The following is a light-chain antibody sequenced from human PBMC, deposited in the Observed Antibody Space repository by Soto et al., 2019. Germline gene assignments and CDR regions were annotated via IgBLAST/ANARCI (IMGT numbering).Light chain of an antibody. CDR3: QQYDSTPPGN. J-gene: IGKJ4*01. V-gene: IGKV4-1*01. Sequence: IVMTQSPDSLAVSLGERATINCKSRQSVLYSSNNKNYLAWYHQKPGQPPKLLIYWASTRESGVPDRFSGSGSRTDFTLTISIRQAEDVAGYYCQQYDSTPPGNLGGGTQVDIK. CDR1: QSVLYSSNNKNY. CDR2: WAS.